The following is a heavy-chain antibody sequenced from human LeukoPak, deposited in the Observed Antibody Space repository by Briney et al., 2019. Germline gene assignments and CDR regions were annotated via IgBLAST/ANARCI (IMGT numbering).Heavy chain of an antibody. D-gene: IGHD6-13*01. CDR2: IYATGHT. CDR1: GGSTSGYY. V-gene: IGHV4-4*07. Sequence: PSETLSLTCTVSGGSTSGYYWSWIRQSAGKGLEWIGRIYATGHTKYNPSLQSRVTMTIDRSKNQFSLTLSSVTAADTAVYYCAREGQQLWAFDIWGQGTVVTV. CDR3: AREGQQLWAFDI. J-gene: IGHJ3*02.